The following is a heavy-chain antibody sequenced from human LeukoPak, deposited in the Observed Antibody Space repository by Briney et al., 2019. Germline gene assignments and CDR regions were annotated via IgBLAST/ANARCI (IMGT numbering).Heavy chain of an antibody. CDR3: AKDLYGWFGPTPGPY. Sequence: HAGGSLRLSCAASGFTFSSYAMSWVRQAPGKWLEWVSAISGSGGSTYYADSVKGRFTISRDNSKNTLYLQMNSLRAEDTAVYYCAKDLYGWFGPTPGPYWGQGTLVTVSS. V-gene: IGHV3-23*01. CDR2: ISGSGGST. D-gene: IGHD3-10*01. CDR1: GFTFSSYA. J-gene: IGHJ4*02.